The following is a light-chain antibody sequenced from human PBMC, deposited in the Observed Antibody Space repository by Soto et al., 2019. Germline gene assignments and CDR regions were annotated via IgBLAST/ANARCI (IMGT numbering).Light chain of an antibody. CDR2: GAS. CDR3: QQSNNWPPEYS. CDR1: QSVSTN. V-gene: IGKV3-15*01. J-gene: IGKJ2*03. Sequence: EIVMMQSPATLSVSPGERATLSGRASQSVSTNLAWYQQKPGQAPRLLIYGASTRATSVPVRFSGSGSGTEFTLTINGLQSQDFAVYYCQQSNNWPPEYSFGQGTKLEIK.